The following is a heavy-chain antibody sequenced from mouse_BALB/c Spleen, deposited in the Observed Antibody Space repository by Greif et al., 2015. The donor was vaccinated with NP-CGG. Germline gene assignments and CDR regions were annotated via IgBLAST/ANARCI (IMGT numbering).Heavy chain of an antibody. CDR1: GFTFSDFY. CDR2: IRPKANDYTT. Sequence: DVQLVESGGGLVQPGASLRLSCATSGFTFSDFYMEWVRQPPGKGLEWIAAIRPKANDYTTEYSASVKGRFSVSRDTSQSILYLQMKALRAEDTAIYYCARDDGYWYFDVWGAGTTVTVSS. CDR3: ARDDGYWYFDV. J-gene: IGHJ1*01. V-gene: IGHV7-1*02. D-gene: IGHD1-1*02.